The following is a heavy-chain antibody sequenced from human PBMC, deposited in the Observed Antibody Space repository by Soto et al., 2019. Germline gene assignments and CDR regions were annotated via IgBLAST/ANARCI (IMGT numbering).Heavy chain of an antibody. J-gene: IGHJ4*02. Sequence: QVQLVQSGAEVKKPGSSVKVSCKASGGTFSSYTISWVRQAPGQGLEWMGRIIPILGIANYAQKFQGRVTITADKSTSTAYMELSSLRSEDTAVYYCARDRYSYGYGTFDYWGQGTLVTVSS. CDR3: ARDRYSYGYGTFDY. V-gene: IGHV1-69*08. CDR2: IIPILGIA. CDR1: GGTFSSYT. D-gene: IGHD5-18*01.